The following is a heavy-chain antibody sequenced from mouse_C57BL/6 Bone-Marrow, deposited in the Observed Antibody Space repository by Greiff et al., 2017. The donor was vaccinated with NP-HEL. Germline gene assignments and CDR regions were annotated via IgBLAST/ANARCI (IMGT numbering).Heavy chain of an antibody. V-gene: IGHV1-64*01. D-gene: IGHD1-1*01. CDR1: GYTFTSYW. J-gene: IGHJ4*01. CDR3: AGGGSSSYYAMDY. Sequence: VQLQQPGAELVKPGASVKLSCKASGYTFTSYWMHWVKQRPGQGLEWIGMIHPNSGSTNYNEKFKSKATLTVDKSSSTAYMQLSSLTSEDSAVYYSAGGGSSSYYAMDYWGQGTSVTVSS. CDR2: IHPNSGST.